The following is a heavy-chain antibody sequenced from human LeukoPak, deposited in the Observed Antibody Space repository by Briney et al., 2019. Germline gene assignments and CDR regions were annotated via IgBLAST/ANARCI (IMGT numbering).Heavy chain of an antibody. CDR1: GFTFNTYW. CDR3: AREYYYDSSGYAFDI. V-gene: IGHV3-74*01. D-gene: IGHD3-22*01. J-gene: IGHJ3*02. Sequence: GGSLRLSCAASGFTFNTYWMHWVRQAPGKGLVWVSRINTDGSSANYAGSVKGRFSTSRDNAKNTLYLQMNSLRAEDTAIYYCAREYYYDSSGYAFDIWGQGTMVTVSS. CDR2: INTDGSSA.